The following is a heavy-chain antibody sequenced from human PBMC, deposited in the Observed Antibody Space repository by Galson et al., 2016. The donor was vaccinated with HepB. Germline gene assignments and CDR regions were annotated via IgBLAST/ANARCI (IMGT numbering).Heavy chain of an antibody. CDR2: ISWNRGNI. CDR3: AQVGGRISSHFDY. CDR1: GFTFHDYA. J-gene: IGHJ4*02. Sequence: SLRLSCAASGFTFHDYAMHWVRQAPGKGLEWVSGISWNRGNIAYADSVKGRFTISRDNAKNSLYLQMNSLRAEDTALYYCAQVGGRISSHFDYWGQGTLVTVSS. V-gene: IGHV3-9*01. D-gene: IGHD2-15*01.